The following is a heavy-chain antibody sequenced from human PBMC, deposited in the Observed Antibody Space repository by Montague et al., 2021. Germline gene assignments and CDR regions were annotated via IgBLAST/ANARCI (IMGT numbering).Heavy chain of an antibody. V-gene: IGHV4-39*07. D-gene: IGHD6-13*01. CDR1: GASITSNIYY. Sequence: SETLSLTCTVSGASITSNIYYWGWTRQSPGKGLEWIGCINYSGNSFYQPSLESRITMAVDTSKNQFSLKLSSVTAADTAIYYCARVFSSWYVGWFDPWGQGTLVTVSS. CDR3: ARVFSSWYVGWFDP. J-gene: IGHJ5*02. CDR2: INYSGNS.